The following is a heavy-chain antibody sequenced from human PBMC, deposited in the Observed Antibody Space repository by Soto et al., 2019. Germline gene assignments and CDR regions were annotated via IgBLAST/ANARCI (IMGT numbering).Heavy chain of an antibody. CDR2: IYYGGST. J-gene: IGHJ4*02. D-gene: IGHD4-17*01. CDR3: ARASTVTTWVIDF. V-gene: IGHV4-59*01. Sequence: SETRSLTCTVSGGSISSYYWSWIRQPPGKGLEWIGYIYYGGSTNYNPSLKSRVTISVDTSKNQFSLKLSSVTAADTAVYYCARASTVTTWVIDFRGQGTLVTVST. CDR1: GGSISSYY.